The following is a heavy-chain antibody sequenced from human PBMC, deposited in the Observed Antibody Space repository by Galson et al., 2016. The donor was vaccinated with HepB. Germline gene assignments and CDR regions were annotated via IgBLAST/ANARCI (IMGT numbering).Heavy chain of an antibody. CDR1: WDSVSSNSAT. CDR2: TYYRSKWYD. D-gene: IGHD3-3*02. V-gene: IGHV6-1*01. CDR3: ARAFPGGNFDY. J-gene: IGHJ4*02. Sequence: CAISWDSVSSNSATWNWIRLSPSRGLEWLGRTYYRSKWYDNYAVSVKGRITINPDTSKNQFSLLLNSVTPEDTAVYYCARAFPGGNFDYWGQGTLVTVSS.